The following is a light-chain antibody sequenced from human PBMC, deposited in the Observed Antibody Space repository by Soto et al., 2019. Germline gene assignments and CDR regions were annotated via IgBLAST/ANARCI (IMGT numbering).Light chain of an antibody. V-gene: IGLV1-44*01. Sequence: QSALTQPPSASGTPGQSVTISCSGSSSNIGSNSVNWYQQVPGTAPKLLIFGNNQRPSGVPARFSGSKSGTSASLAISGIQSEDEADYYCAAWEDSLNAPYVFGTGTKVTVL. CDR3: AAWEDSLNAPYV. CDR2: GNN. J-gene: IGLJ1*01. CDR1: SSNIGSNS.